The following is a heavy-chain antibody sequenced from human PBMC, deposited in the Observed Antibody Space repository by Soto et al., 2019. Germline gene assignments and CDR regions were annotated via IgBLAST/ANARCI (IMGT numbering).Heavy chain of an antibody. CDR3: AHRVDLWT. D-gene: IGHD3-10*01. Sequence: QITLKESGPTLVKPTQTLTMTCTFSGFSLSNSGVGVGWIRQPPGKALEWLVLIYWVHDRRYSPSLKNRLTSTKDTSKTQVVLTMTNMDPVDTATDYCAHRVDLWTWGQGTLVTVSS. CDR1: GFSLSNSGVG. J-gene: IGHJ5*02. CDR2: IYWVHDR. V-gene: IGHV2-5*02.